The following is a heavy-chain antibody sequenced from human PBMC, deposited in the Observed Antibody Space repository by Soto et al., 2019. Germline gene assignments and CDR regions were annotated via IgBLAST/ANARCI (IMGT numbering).Heavy chain of an antibody. CDR2: INPNSGGT. V-gene: IGHV1-2*02. J-gene: IGHJ6*02. CDR1: GYTFTGYY. Sequence: ASVKVSCKASGYTFTGYYMHWVRQAPGQGLEWMGWINPNSGGTNYAQKFQGRVTMTRDTSISTAYMELSRLRSDDTAVYYCARDGYSYGSGPLYYYYYCMDVWGQGTTVTVSS. CDR3: ARDGYSYGSGPLYYYYYCMDV. D-gene: IGHD5-18*01.